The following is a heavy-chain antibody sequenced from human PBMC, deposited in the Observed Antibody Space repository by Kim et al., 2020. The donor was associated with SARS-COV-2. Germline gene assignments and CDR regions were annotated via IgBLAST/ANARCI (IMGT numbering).Heavy chain of an antibody. J-gene: IGHJ4*02. CDR2: INHNGST. CDR3: SRTGAAYYSGSGTRGGPFDF. CDR1: GGSFNNYF. Sequence: SETLSLTCTVYGGSFNNYFWGWVRQSPGKGLEWIGEINHNGSTNYNPSLYTRVNISVDASKNSFSLKLGSVTAADTAVYYCSRTGAAYYSGSGTRGGPFDFWGQGNLVTVSS. D-gene: IGHD3-10*01. V-gene: IGHV4-34*01.